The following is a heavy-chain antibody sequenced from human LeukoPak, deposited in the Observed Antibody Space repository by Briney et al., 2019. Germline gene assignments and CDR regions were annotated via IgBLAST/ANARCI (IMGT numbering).Heavy chain of an antibody. V-gene: IGHV4-4*09. CDR2: IHTSGAS. Sequence: SETLSLTCTVSGASISNYYWSWIRQTPEKGLEWMGNIHTSGASRYYTSLESRLTLSIDTSRNHLSLKLTSVTAADTAVYFCARLGSYHDFWGQGALVTVSS. J-gene: IGHJ4*02. CDR3: ARLGSYHDF. D-gene: IGHD1-26*01. CDR1: GASISNYY.